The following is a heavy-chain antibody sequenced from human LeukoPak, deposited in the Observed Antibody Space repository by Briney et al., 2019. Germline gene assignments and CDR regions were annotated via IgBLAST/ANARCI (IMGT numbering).Heavy chain of an antibody. Sequence: SETLSLTCTVSGASISTIISYWGWIRQTPGKGLEWIGSIYYSGTTYYNPSLESRVTISVDTSKNQFSLKLSSVTAADTAVYYCARGDYGDSQAGIDYWGQGTLVTVSS. CDR2: IYYSGTT. V-gene: IGHV4-39*07. J-gene: IGHJ4*02. D-gene: IGHD4-17*01. CDR1: GASISTIISY. CDR3: ARGDYGDSQAGIDY.